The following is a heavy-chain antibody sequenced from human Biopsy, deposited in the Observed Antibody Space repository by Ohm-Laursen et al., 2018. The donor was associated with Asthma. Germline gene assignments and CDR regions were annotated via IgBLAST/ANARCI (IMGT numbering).Heavy chain of an antibody. CDR1: GYTFNSSA. D-gene: IGHD2-8*02. J-gene: IGHJ6*02. V-gene: IGHV1-18*01. Sequence: SVKVSCKASGYTFNSSAIPWVRQAPGQRLEWMGWINVYNGNTKYSQKFQDRVTMITDTSTSTAYMELRSLRSDDTAVYFCARGVEYSHYYGIDVWGQGTPVTVS. CDR2: INVYNGNT. CDR3: ARGVEYSHYYGIDV.